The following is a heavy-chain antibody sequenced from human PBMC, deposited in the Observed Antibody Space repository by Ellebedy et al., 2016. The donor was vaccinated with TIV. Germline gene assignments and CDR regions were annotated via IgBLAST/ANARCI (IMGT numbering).Heavy chain of an antibody. CDR3: ARGVYGGKGDY. J-gene: IGHJ4*02. CDR1: GFTVSSNY. D-gene: IGHD4-23*01. Sequence: GESLKISCAASGFTVSSNYMSWVRQAPGKGLEWVSVIYSGGSTYYADSVKGRFTISRDNSKNTLDLQMNSLRAEDTAVYYCARGVYGGKGDYWGQGTLVTVSS. V-gene: IGHV3-53*01. CDR2: IYSGGST.